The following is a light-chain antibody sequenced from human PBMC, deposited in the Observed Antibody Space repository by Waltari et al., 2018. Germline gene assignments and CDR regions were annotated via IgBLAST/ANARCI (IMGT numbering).Light chain of an antibody. CDR3: SSYAGSNSHV. J-gene: IGLJ1*01. Sequence: QSALTQPPSASGSPGQSVTMSCTGTSSDVGGYNYVSWYQQHPGTVPKLIIYEVSERPAGVPHRFSGSKSGNTASLTVSGLQAEDEADYYSSSYAGSNSHVFGTGTRVTVL. CDR2: EVS. CDR1: SSDVGGYNY. V-gene: IGLV2-8*01.